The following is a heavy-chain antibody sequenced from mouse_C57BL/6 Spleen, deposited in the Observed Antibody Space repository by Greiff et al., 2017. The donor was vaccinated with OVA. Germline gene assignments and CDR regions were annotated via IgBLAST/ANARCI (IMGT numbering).Heavy chain of an antibody. CDR3: ARPFTTVVATDWYFDV. CDR2: IRNKANGYTT. CDR1: GFTFTDYF. V-gene: IGHV7-3*01. Sequence: EVKVVESGGGLVQPGGSLSLSCAASGFTFTDYFMSWVRQPPGKALEWLGFIRNKANGYTTEYSASVKGRFTISRDNSQSILYLQMNALRAEDSATYYCARPFTTVVATDWYFDVWGTGTTVTVSS. D-gene: IGHD1-1*01. J-gene: IGHJ1*03.